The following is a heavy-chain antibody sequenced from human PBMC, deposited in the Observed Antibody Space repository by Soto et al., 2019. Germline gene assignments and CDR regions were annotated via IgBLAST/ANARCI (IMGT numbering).Heavy chain of an antibody. CDR2: IWYDGSNK. J-gene: IGHJ4*02. V-gene: IGHV3-33*01. Sequence: QVQLVESGGGVVQPGNSLRLSCAASGFTFSSYGMHWVRQAPGKGLEWVAGIWYDGSNKYYADSVKGRFTISRDNSKNTLYLQMNSLRAEDMAVYYCARDQQWLVRFYFDFWGQGTLVTVSS. D-gene: IGHD6-19*01. CDR1: GFTFSSYG. CDR3: ARDQQWLVRFYFDF.